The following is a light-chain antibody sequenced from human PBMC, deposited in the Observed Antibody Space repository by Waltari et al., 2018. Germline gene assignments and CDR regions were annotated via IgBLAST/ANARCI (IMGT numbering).Light chain of an antibody. CDR1: QSVASNY. Sequence: EVVLTQSPGTLYLSPGERATLSCRASQSVASNYLAWYKHKPGQAPRLLIYDASNRATGIPERFSGSGLATDFTLTITNVQPEDFATYYCQETDVMPYTFGQGTKLEIK. J-gene: IGKJ2*01. CDR2: DAS. CDR3: QETDVMPYT. V-gene: IGKV3-20*01.